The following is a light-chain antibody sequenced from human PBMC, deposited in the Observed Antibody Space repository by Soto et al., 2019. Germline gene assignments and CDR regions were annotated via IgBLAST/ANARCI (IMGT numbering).Light chain of an antibody. J-gene: IGLJ2*01. Sequence: SYELTQPLSVSVALGQTARITCGGNNIGSKNVHWYQQKPGQAPLLVIYRDTNRPSGIPERFSGSKSGNTATLTISRAQAGDEAGFYCQVWDSSLVVFGGGTQLTV. V-gene: IGLV3-9*01. CDR1: NIGSKN. CDR3: QVWDSSLVV. CDR2: RDT.